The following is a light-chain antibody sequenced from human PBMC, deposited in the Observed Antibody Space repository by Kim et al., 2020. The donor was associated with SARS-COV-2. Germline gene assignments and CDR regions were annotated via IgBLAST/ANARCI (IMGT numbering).Light chain of an antibody. CDR3: QQRYNWPLT. Sequence: LSPGEMATLPCRASQSVGNSLAWFQQTPGQAPRLLIFETSNRATGIPARFSGSGSGTAFTLTISSLEPEDFAVYYCQQRYNWPLTFGGGTKVDIK. CDR2: ETS. J-gene: IGKJ4*01. CDR1: QSVGNS. V-gene: IGKV3-11*01.